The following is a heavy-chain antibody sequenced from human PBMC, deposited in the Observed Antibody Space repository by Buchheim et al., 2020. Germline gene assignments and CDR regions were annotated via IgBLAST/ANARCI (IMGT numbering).Heavy chain of an antibody. CDR1: GYSFTSYW. J-gene: IGHJ6*02. CDR3: ARQSPYTSGWFLREGNYYYYGMDV. V-gene: IGHV5-51*01. Sequence: EVQLVQSGAEVKKPGESLKISCKGSGYSFTSYWIGWVRQMPGKGLEWMGIIYPGDSDTRYSPSFQGQVTISADKSISTAYLQWSSLKASDTAIYYCARQSPYTSGWFLREGNYYYYGMDVWGQGTT. D-gene: IGHD6-19*01. CDR2: IYPGDSDT.